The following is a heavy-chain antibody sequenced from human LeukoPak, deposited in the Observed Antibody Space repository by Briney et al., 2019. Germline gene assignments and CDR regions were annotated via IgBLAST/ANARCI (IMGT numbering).Heavy chain of an antibody. D-gene: IGHD3-22*01. CDR3: ARGYYYDNSGYPDALDI. Sequence: SETLSLTCTVSGGSISPYYWSWIRQPPGKGLECIGYIYYNGITSYKPSLKGRVTISVDTSKKQFALKLSSVTDADTAVYYCARGYYYDNSGYPDALDIWGQGTMVTVSS. CDR1: GGSISPYY. J-gene: IGHJ3*02. CDR2: IYYNGIT. V-gene: IGHV4-59*01.